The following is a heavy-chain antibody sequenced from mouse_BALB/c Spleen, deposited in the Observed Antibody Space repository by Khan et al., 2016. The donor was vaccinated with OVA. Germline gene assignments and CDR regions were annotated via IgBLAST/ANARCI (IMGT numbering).Heavy chain of an antibody. Sequence: EVQLQESGPDLVKPSQSLSLTCTVSGYSITSGYSWHWIRQFPGNKLEWMGYIHYSGSTNYNPSLKSRISITRDTSKNQFFLQLNSVTTEDTATXYCAIYYDYGWFAYWGQGTLVTVSS. CDR1: GYSITSGYS. J-gene: IGHJ3*01. CDR3: AIYYDYGWFAY. D-gene: IGHD2-4*01. CDR2: IHYSGST. V-gene: IGHV3-1*02.